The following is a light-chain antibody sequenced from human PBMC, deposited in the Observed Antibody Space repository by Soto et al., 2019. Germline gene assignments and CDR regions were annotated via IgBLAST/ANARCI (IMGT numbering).Light chain of an antibody. CDR3: QHYKESST. CDR1: QSISSW. V-gene: IGKV1-5*03. CDR2: EAS. J-gene: IGKJ1*01. Sequence: DIQMTQSPSTLSASVGDRVTITCRASQSISSWLAWYQQKPGKAPKLLIYEASSSEIGVPPRFIGSGFGTEFTLTISSLQPDDFATYYCQHYKESSTFGQGTRLEIK.